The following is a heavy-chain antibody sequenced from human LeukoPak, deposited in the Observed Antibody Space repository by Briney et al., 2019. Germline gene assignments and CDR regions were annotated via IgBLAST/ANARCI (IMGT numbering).Heavy chain of an antibody. CDR3: ARRRQAYCGGDCSPYYFDY. CDR2: ISSSGSTI. J-gene: IGHJ4*02. D-gene: IGHD2-21*02. V-gene: IGHV3-48*04. Sequence: GGSLRLSCAASGFTFSSYSMNWVRQAPGKGLEWVSYISSSGSTIYYADSVKGRFTISRDNAKNSLYLQMNSLRAEDTAVYYCARRRQAYCGGDCSPYYFDYWGQGTLVTVSS. CDR1: GFTFSSYS.